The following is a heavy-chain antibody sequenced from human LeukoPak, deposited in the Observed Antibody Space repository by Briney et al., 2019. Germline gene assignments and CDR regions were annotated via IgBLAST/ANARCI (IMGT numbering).Heavy chain of an antibody. J-gene: IGHJ3*02. D-gene: IGHD2-2*01. Sequence: GGSLRLSCAASGFTFSSYSMNWVRQAPGKGLEWVSSISSSSSYIYYADSVKGRFTISRDNAKNSLYLQMNSLRAEDTAVYYCARDCSSTSCPSAFDIWGQGTMVTVSS. CDR3: ARDCSSTSCPSAFDI. CDR1: GFTFSSYS. V-gene: IGHV3-21*01. CDR2: ISSSSSYI.